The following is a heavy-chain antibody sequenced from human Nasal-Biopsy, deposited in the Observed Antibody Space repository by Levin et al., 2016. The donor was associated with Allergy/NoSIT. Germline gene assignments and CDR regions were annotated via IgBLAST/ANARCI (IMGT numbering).Heavy chain of an antibody. CDR1: GQSFTTYG. CDR3: ASGYYYDSSGYYTTN. Sequence: ASVKVSCKSSGQSFTTYGISWVRQAPGQGLEWMGWIQAYNGRTNYAQKFQDRVTMTRETSTATAYMDLRSLRSDDTAVYYCASGYYYDSSGYYTTNWGQGTLVSVYS. CDR2: IQAYNGRT. J-gene: IGHJ4*02. D-gene: IGHD3-22*01. V-gene: IGHV1-18*04.